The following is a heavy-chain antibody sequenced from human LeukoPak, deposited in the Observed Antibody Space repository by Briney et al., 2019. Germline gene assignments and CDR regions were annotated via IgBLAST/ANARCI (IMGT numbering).Heavy chain of an antibody. CDR1: GFTFSSYS. Sequence: GGSLRLSCAASGFTFSSYSMNWVRQAPGKGLEWVSYISSSGSTIYYADSVKGRFTISRDNAKNSLYLQMNSLRAEDTAVYYCARDEIGGDFWSGYPYYFDYWGQGTLVTVSS. J-gene: IGHJ4*02. CDR3: ARDEIGGDFWSGYPYYFDY. V-gene: IGHV3-48*04. CDR2: ISSSGSTI. D-gene: IGHD3-3*01.